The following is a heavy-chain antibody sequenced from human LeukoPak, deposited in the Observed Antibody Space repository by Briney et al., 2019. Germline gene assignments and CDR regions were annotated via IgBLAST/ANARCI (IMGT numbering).Heavy chain of an antibody. CDR2: ISGNVIKK. CDR3: ARGVSD. CDR1: GFTFNIYA. J-gene: IGHJ4*02. D-gene: IGHD3-16*01. Sequence: GGSLRLSCATSGFTFNIYAMNWVRQAPGKGLEWVSIISGNVIKKYYADSVKGRFTISRDDSKNTLYLQLNSLGVDDTAIYYCARGVSDWGQGTLVTVAS. V-gene: IGHV3-23*01.